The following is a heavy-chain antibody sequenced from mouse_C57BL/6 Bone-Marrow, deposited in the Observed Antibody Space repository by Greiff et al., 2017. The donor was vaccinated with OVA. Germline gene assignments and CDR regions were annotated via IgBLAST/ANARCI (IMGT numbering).Heavy chain of an antibody. D-gene: IGHD1-1*01. CDR1: GYTFTSYG. Sequence: QVQLQQSGAELARPGASVKLSCMASGYTFTSYGISWVKQRTGQGLEWIGEIYPRSGNTYYNEKFKGKATLTADKSASTAYMELRSLTSEDSAGDFGARRIYYDGSSLDYWGQGTTLTVSS. CDR3: ARRIYYDGSSLDY. J-gene: IGHJ2*01. V-gene: IGHV1-81*01. CDR2: IYPRSGNT.